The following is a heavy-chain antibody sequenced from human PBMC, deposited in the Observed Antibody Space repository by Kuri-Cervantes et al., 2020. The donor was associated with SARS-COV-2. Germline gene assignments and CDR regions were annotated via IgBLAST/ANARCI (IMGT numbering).Heavy chain of an antibody. D-gene: IGHD6-19*01. CDR1: GFTFSSYA. J-gene: IGHJ4*02. CDR3: AKGPGSGWYYFDY. V-gene: IGHV3-30-3*01. Sequence: GGSLRLSCAASGFTFSSYAMHWVRQAPGKGLEWVAVISYDGGNKYYADSVKGRFTISRDNSKNTLYLQMNSLRAVDTAVYYCAKGPGSGWYYFDYWGQGTLVTVSS. CDR2: ISYDGGNK.